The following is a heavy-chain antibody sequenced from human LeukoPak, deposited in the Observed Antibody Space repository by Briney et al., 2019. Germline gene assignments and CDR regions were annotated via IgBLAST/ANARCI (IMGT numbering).Heavy chain of an antibody. CDR2: ITYSGNT. CDR1: GGSISSGPYY. Sequence: SQTLSLTCTVSGGSISSGPYYWIWIRQHPGKGLEWIGYITYSGNTYYYPALNSRITVSLDTSKTQFSLKLSSVTAADTAVYYCARIAFDALDSYYYGMDVWGQGTTVTVSS. V-gene: IGHV4-31*03. CDR3: ARIAFDALDSYYYGMDV. J-gene: IGHJ6*02. D-gene: IGHD2/OR15-2a*01.